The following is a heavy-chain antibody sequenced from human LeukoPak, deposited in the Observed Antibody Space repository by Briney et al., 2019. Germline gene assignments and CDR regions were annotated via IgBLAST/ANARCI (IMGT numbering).Heavy chain of an antibody. CDR1: GCTISSYY. D-gene: IGHD2-15*01. V-gene: IGHV4-59*08. CDR3: ARIVAGYFDY. CDR2: IYYSGST. J-gene: IGHJ4*02. Sequence: SETLSLTCTVSGCTISSYYRSWIRQPPGKGLEWVGYIYYSGSTNYNPSLKSRVTISVDTSKNQFSLKLSSVTAADTAVYYCARIVAGYFDYWGQGTLVTVSS.